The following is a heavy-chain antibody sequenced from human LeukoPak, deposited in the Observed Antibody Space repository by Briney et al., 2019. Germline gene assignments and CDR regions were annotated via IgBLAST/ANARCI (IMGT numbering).Heavy chain of an antibody. CDR3: ARVVAAAGTYWYFDL. CDR2: ISAYNGNT. D-gene: IGHD6-13*01. CDR1: GHTFTSYG. V-gene: IGHV1-18*01. Sequence: ASVKVSCKASGHTFTSYGISWVRQAPEQGLEWMGWISAYNGNTNYAQKLQGRVTMTTDTSTSTAYMELRSLRSDDTAVYYCARVVAAAGTYWYFDLWGRGTLVTVSS. J-gene: IGHJ2*01.